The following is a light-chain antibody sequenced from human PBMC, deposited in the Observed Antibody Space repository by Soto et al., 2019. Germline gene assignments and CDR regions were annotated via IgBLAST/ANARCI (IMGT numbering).Light chain of an antibody. CDR1: QRISSW. J-gene: IGKJ4*01. CDR2: DAS. Sequence: DIQMTQSPSTLSASVGDRVTITCRASQRISSWLAWYQQKPEKAPKLVIYDASSLESGIPSRFSGSGSDTEFTLTINNLQPDDFATYHCQQYNRYSLTFGGGTKVEIK. V-gene: IGKV1-5*01. CDR3: QQYNRYSLT.